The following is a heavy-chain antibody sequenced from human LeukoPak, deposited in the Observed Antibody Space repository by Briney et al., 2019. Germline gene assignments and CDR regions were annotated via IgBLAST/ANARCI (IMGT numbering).Heavy chain of an antibody. CDR3: GIFLWGGSGWHD. CDR2: IYYSGST. D-gene: IGHD6-19*01. CDR1: GGSISSSSYY. V-gene: IGHV4-61*05. Sequence: PSETLSLTCTVSGGSISSSSYYWGWIRQPPGKGLEWIGYIYYSGSTNYNPSLKSRVTISVDTSKNQFSLKLSSVTAADTAVYYWGIFLWGGSGWHDWGRGTRVPVP. J-gene: IGHJ4*02.